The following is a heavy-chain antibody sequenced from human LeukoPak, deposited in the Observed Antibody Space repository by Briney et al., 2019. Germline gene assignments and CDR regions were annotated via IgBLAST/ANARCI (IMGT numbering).Heavy chain of an antibody. Sequence: PSETLSLTCTVSGASISSYYWSWIRQPPGKGLEWIGYIYYSGSTNYNPSLKSRVTISVDTSKNQFSLKLSSVTAADTAVYYCARDNGSGSYYAGGAFDYWGQGTLVTVSS. CDR3: ARDNGSGSYYAGGAFDY. D-gene: IGHD1-26*01. CDR2: IYYSGST. CDR1: GASISSYY. J-gene: IGHJ4*02. V-gene: IGHV4-59*01.